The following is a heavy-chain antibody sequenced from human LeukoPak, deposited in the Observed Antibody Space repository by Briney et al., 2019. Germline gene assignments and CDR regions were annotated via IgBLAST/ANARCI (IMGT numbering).Heavy chain of an antibody. D-gene: IGHD2-2*01. CDR3: ARHYCSSTSCFYNWFDP. V-gene: IGHV4-59*08. J-gene: IGHJ5*02. CDR1: GGSISSYY. Sequence: PSETLSLTCTVSGGSISSYYWSWIRQPPGKGLEWIGYIYYSGNTNYNPSLKSRVTISVDTSKNQFSLKLSSVTAADTAVYYCARHYCSSTSCFYNWFDPWGQGTLVTVSS. CDR2: IYYSGNT.